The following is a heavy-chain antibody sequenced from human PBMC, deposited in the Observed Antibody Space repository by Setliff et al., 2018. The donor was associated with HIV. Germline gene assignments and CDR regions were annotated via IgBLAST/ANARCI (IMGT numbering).Heavy chain of an antibody. D-gene: IGHD2-2*01. CDR3: ARDRMPMASWVPDK. Sequence: SVKVSCKASGGTFSSYAISWVRQAPGQRLEWLGRIVPLLGVPDYAQKFQGRVTFTADRSTSTAYMELSSLRSEDTAVYYCARDRMPMASWVPDKWGQGTLVTVSS. CDR1: GGTFSSYA. J-gene: IGHJ4*02. V-gene: IGHV1-69*04. CDR2: IVPLLGVP.